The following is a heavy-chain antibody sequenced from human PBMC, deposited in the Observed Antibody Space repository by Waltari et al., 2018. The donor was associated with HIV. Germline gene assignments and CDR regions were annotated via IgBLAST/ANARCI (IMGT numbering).Heavy chain of an antibody. J-gene: IGHJ4*02. CDR2: IYYSGST. CDR1: GGSIRSRSHY. V-gene: IGHV4-39*01. D-gene: IGHD3-22*01. Sequence: QLQLQESGPGLVNPSETLSLTCTVSGGSIRSRSHYWGWIRQPPGKGLEWIGSIYYSGSTYYNPSLKSRVTISVDTSKNQFSLKLSSVTAADTAVYYCARRSYYDSSGYYFDYWGQGTLVTVSS. CDR3: ARRSYYDSSGYYFDY.